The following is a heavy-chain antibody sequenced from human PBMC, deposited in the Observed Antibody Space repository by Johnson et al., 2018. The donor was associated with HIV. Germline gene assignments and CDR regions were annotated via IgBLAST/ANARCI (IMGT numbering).Heavy chain of an antibody. Sequence: VQLVESGGGVVQPGRSLRLSCAASGFTVSSNYMNWVRQAPGKGLEWVAFIRYDGSNKYYADSVKGRFTISRDNSKNTLYLQMNSLRAEDTAVYYCASQGAPAFDIWGQGTMVTVSS. CDR2: IRYDGSNK. CDR3: ASQGAPAFDI. J-gene: IGHJ3*02. CDR1: GFTVSSNY. V-gene: IGHV3-30*02.